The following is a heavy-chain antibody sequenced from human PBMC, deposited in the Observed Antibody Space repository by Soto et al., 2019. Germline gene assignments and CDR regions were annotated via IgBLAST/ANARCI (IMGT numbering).Heavy chain of an antibody. D-gene: IGHD4-17*01. CDR3: ASEYDYGDLNYYYYSMDV. V-gene: IGHV3-48*02. Sequence: EVQLVESGGGLVQPGGSLRLSCAASGFTFSSYRMNWVRQAPGKGLEWVSCISSSSSTIYYADSVKGRFTISRDNAKNSRYLPMNSLRDEDTAVYYCASEYDYGDLNYYYYSMDVWGQGTTVTVSS. J-gene: IGHJ6*02. CDR2: ISSSSSTI. CDR1: GFTFSSYR.